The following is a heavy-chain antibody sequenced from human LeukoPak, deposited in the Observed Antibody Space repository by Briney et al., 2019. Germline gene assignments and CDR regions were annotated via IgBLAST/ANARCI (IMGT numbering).Heavy chain of an antibody. CDR2: INPNSGDT. D-gene: IGHD2-2*01. V-gene: IGHV1-2*02. J-gene: IGHJ5*02. CDR3: AREGYCSSTSCYGVWFDR. Sequence: ASVKVSCTASGYTFTGYYIHWVRQAPGQGLEWMGWINPNSGDTNYAQKFQGRVTMTRATSISTAYMELSRLRSDDTAVYYCAREGYCSSTSCYGVWFDRWGQGTLVTVSS. CDR1: GYTFTGYY.